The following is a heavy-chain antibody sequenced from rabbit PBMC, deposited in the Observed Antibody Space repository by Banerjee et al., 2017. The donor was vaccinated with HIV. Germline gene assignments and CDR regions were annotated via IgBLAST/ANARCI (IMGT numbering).Heavy chain of an antibody. J-gene: IGHJ4*01. CDR2: INTSTGNT. D-gene: IGHD4-1*01. CDR3: ARDLAGVIGWNFNL. Sequence: QEQLEESGGDLVKPGASLTLTCTASGIDFSSYYMSWVRQAPGKGLEWIACINTSTGNTVYASWAKGRFTISKTSSPTVTLQMTSLTAADTASYFCARDLAGVIGWNFNLWGQGTLVTVS. V-gene: IGHV1S45*01. CDR1: GIDFSSYYM.